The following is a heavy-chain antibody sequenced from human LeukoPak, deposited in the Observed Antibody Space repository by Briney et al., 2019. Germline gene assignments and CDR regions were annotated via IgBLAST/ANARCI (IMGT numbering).Heavy chain of an antibody. V-gene: IGHV3-21*01. CDR1: GFTFSSYS. CDR3: AGDYSGWSHFDY. J-gene: IGHJ4*02. CDR2: ISSSSSYI. Sequence: GGSLRLSCVASGFTFSSYSMNWVRQAPGKGLEWVSSISSSSSYIYYADSVKGRFTISRDNAKNSLYLQMNSLRAEDTAVYYCAGDYSGWSHFDYWGQGTLVTVSS. D-gene: IGHD6-19*01.